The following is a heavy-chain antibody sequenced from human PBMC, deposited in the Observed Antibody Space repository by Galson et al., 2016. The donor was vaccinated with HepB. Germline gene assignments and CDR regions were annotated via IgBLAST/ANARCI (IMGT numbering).Heavy chain of an antibody. CDR2: INSSGGTT. Sequence: SVKVSCKASGYTFTSYYMHWVRQAPGQGLEWIGVINSSGGTTSYARKFQGRVTMTRDTSTSIVYMEVSSLRSEDTAVYFCARDPLVGGTGFDYWGQGTLVTVSS. D-gene: IGHD1-26*01. CDR1: GYTFTSYY. V-gene: IGHV1-46*01. J-gene: IGHJ4*02. CDR3: ARDPLVGGTGFDY.